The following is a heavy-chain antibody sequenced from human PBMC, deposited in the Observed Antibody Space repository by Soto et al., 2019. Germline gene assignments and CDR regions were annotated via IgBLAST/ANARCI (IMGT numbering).Heavy chain of an antibody. CDR1: GFTFSSYA. Sequence: QRGGSLRLSCAATGFTFSSYAMHWVRQAPGKGLEWVAVISYDGSNKYYADSVKGRFTISRDNSKNTLYLQMNSLRAEDTAVYYCARDPHPRTYYYDSSALGAFDIWGQGTMVTVSS. V-gene: IGHV3-30-3*01. D-gene: IGHD3-22*01. J-gene: IGHJ3*02. CDR3: ARDPHPRTYYYDSSALGAFDI. CDR2: ISYDGSNK.